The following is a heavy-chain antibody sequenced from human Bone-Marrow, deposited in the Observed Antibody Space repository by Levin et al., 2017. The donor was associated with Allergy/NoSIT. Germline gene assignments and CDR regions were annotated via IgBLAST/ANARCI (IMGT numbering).Heavy chain of an antibody. CDR1: EFTFSNYV. CDR2: ISRSGGSS. V-gene: IGHV3-23*01. Sequence: GGSLRLSCAASEFTFSNYVMSWVRQAPGKGLEWVSAISRSGGSSYYADSVKGRFAISRDTSKNTLYLQMNFLIAEDTALYYCTTVAYCGGDCGPDYWGQGTLVTVSS. CDR3: TTVAYCGGDCGPDY. J-gene: IGHJ4*02. D-gene: IGHD2-21*02.